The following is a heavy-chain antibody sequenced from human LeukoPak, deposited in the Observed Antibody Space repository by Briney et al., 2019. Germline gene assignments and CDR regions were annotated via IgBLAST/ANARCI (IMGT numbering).Heavy chain of an antibody. CDR2: VSPDGRTT. Sequence: PGGSLGLSCASSGFIFEYYSMHWVRQAPAKGLEYGSVVSPDGRTTYYTHSVKGRFTISRDNSKNTIYLQMGSLRDDDTAVYYCAREQPAGSTDYWGQGTLVTVSS. J-gene: IGHJ4*02. CDR1: GFIFEYYS. CDR3: AREQPAGSTDY. D-gene: IGHD6-13*01. V-gene: IGHV3-64*01.